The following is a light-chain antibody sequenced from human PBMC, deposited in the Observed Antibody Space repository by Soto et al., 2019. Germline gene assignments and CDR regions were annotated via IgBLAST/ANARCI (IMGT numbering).Light chain of an antibody. V-gene: IGKV4-1*01. CDR3: QQYYSSPRT. CDR2: WAS. Sequence: IVMTQSPDSLAVSLGERATINCKSSQSVLYSSTNKNYLAWYQQKAGQPPKLLIYWASTRDSGVPDRISGSGSGTDFTLTISSLQAEDVAVYYCQQYYSSPRTFGQGTKLEIK. CDR1: QSVLYSSTNKNY. J-gene: IGKJ2*01.